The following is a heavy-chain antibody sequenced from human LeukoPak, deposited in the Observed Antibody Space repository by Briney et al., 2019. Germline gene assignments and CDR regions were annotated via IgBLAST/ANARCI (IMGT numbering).Heavy chain of an antibody. CDR2: ISAYNGNT. J-gene: IGHJ4*02. D-gene: IGHD2-2*02. CDR1: GYTFTSYG. Sequence: ASVKVSCKASGYTFTSYGISWVRQAPGQGLEWMGWISAYNGNTNYAQKLQGRVTMTTDTSTSTAYMELRSLRSDDTAVYYCARVYCSSTSCYKDFDYWAREPWSPSPQ. CDR3: ARVYCSSTSCYKDFDY. V-gene: IGHV1-18*01.